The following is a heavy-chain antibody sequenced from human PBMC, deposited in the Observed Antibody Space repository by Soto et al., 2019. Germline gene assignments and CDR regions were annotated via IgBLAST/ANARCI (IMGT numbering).Heavy chain of an antibody. Sequence: PSETLSLTCTVSGGSISSGGYYWSWIRQHPGKGLEWIGYIYYIGSTYYNPSLKSRVTISLDTSKNQFSLKLSSLTAADTAVYYCAGVRGVNWFDPWGQGTLVTVSS. D-gene: IGHD3-10*01. CDR3: AGVRGVNWFDP. V-gene: IGHV4-31*03. CDR1: GGSISSGGYY. CDR2: IYYIGST. J-gene: IGHJ5*02.